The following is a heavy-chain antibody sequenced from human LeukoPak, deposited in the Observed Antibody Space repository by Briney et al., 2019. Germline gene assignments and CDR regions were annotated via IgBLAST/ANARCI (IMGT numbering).Heavy chain of an antibody. V-gene: IGHV3-53*01. Sequence: GGSLRLSCAASGFTVSGNYMSWVRQAPGKGLEWVSVIYSGGSTYYADSVKGRFTISRDNSKNTLYLQMNSLRAEDTAVYYCAKVGNPGYYDGSGYWASWFDPWGQGTLVTVSS. CDR2: IYSGGST. J-gene: IGHJ5*02. CDR1: GFTVSGNY. D-gene: IGHD3-22*01. CDR3: AKVGNPGYYDGSGYWASWFDP.